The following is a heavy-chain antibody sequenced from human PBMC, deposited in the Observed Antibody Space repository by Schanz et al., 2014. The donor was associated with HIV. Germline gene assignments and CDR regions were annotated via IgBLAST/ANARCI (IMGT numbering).Heavy chain of an antibody. Sequence: QVQLVQSGAEVKKPGASVKVSCKASGYTFTSYGISWVRQAPGQGLEWMGWISAYNGNTNYAQKFQGRITMTRDTSTSTVYMELSRLRSEDTAVYYCARDLEGWQQLASWGQGTLVTVSS. J-gene: IGHJ5*02. CDR3: ARDLEGWQQLAS. CDR2: ISAYNGNT. V-gene: IGHV1-18*01. CDR1: GYTFTSYG. D-gene: IGHD6-13*01.